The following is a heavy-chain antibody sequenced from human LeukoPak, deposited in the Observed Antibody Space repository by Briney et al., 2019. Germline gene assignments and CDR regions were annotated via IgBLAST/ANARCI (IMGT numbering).Heavy chain of an antibody. D-gene: IGHD2-2*01. CDR2: IKQDGSEK. V-gene: IGHV3-7*03. Sequence: GGSLRLSCAASGFTFSSYWMSWVRQAPGKGLEWVANIKQDGSEKYYVDSVKGRFTISRDNAKNSLYLQMNSLRAEDTAVYYCARGAHCSSTSCLLYSWFDPWGQGTLVTVSS. J-gene: IGHJ5*02. CDR1: GFTFSSYW. CDR3: ARGAHCSSTSCLLYSWFDP.